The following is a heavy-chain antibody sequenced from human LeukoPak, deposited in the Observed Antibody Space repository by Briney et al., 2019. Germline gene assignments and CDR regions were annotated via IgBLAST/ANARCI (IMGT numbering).Heavy chain of an antibody. D-gene: IGHD1-1*01. CDR1: GGTFSSYA. CDR2: INAGNGNT. Sequence: ASVKVSCKASGGTFSSYAISWVRQAPGQGLEWMGWINAGNGNTKYSQKFQGRVTITRDTSASTAYMELSSLRSEDTAVYYCAGTHTTLFDYWGQGTLVTVSS. CDR3: AGTHTTLFDY. V-gene: IGHV1-3*01. J-gene: IGHJ4*02.